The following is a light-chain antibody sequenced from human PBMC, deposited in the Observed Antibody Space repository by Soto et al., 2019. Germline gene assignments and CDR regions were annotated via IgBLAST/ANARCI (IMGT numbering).Light chain of an antibody. J-gene: IGLJ3*02. V-gene: IGLV2-11*01. CDR2: DVS. Sequence: QSALTQPRSVSGSPGQSVTISCTGTSSGVGGYNYVSWYQQHPGKAPKLMIYDVSQRPSGVPDRFSGSKSGNTASLTISGLQAEDEADYYCCSYAGIYSWVFGGGTKLTVL. CDR3: CSYAGIYSWV. CDR1: SSGVGGYNY.